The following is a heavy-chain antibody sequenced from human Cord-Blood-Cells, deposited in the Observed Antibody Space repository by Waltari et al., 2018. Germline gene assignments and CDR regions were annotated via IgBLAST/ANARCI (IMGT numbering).Heavy chain of an antibody. CDR3: ARRGFWSGYLNY. D-gene: IGHD3-3*01. V-gene: IGHV4-34*01. CDR1: GGRFSGYF. Sequence: QAQLQQWGAGLLKPSETLSLTCSVYGGRFSGYFWSWLRQPPGKGLEWIGEINHSGSTNYNPSLKSRVTISVDTSKNQFSLKLSSVTAADTAVYYCARRGFWSGYLNYWGQGTLVTVSS. CDR2: INHSGST. J-gene: IGHJ4*02.